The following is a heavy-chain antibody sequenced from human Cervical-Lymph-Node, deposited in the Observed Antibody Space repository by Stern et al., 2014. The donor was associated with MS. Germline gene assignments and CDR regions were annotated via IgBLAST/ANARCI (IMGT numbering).Heavy chain of an antibody. J-gene: IGHJ4*02. CDR1: GFTVSRDY. CDR2: ITNVGST. V-gene: IGHV3-53*01. D-gene: IGHD1-1*01. CDR3: ARDTSSPERSDW. Sequence: VQLVESGGGVIQPGGSLRLSCPASGFTVSRDYMTCVRQAPGQALEWVALITNVGSTFYTDSVKGRFTISRDDSKNTVYLHMTSLRAEDTAMYYCARDTSSPERSDWWGQGTLVTVSS.